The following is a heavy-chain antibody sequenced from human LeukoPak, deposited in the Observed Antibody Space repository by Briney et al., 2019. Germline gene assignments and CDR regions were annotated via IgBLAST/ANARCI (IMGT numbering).Heavy chain of an antibody. V-gene: IGHV3-23*01. CDR2: IDGSGGRP. Sequence: GGSLRLSCAASGFTLSKCAVNWVRQAPGKGLEWVSGIDGSGGRPPSADSVKGRFTISRDISKNTLYLQMDSLRAEDTAAYYCARGKDHDFWNPFDHWGQGTLVTVSS. J-gene: IGHJ4*02. D-gene: IGHD3-3*01. CDR3: ARGKDHDFWNPFDH. CDR1: GFTLSKCA.